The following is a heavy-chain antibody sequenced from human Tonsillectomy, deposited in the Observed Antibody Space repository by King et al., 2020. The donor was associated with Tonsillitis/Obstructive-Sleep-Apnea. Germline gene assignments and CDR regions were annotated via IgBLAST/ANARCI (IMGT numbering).Heavy chain of an antibody. CDR3: AREGVSVVGPASDGMDV. CDR2: IYNSGST. J-gene: IGHJ6*02. D-gene: IGHD2-2*01. Sequence: VQLQESGPGLVKPSETLSLTCAVSGDSVTSHYWNWIRQPPGKGLEWIGCIYNSGSTNYNPSLKSRVTISVDTTKNQFSLKVTSVTAADTAMYYCAREGVSVVGPASDGMDVWGQGTPVTVSS. V-gene: IGHV4-59*02. CDR1: GDSVTSHY.